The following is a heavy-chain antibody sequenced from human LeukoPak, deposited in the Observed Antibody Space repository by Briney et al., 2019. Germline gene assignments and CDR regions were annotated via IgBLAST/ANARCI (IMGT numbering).Heavy chain of an antibody. CDR1: GFSFSSYE. CDR3: SPLRYFDWLFGDF. Sequence: PGGSLRLSCAASGFSFSSYEMNWIRQAPGKGLEWVSYISDSGSLIYYADSVKGRFTISRDNAKKSVYLQMNSLSADDTAVYYCSPLRYFDWLFGDFWGRGTPVTVSS. J-gene: IGHJ4*02. V-gene: IGHV3-48*03. CDR2: ISDSGSLI. D-gene: IGHD3-9*01.